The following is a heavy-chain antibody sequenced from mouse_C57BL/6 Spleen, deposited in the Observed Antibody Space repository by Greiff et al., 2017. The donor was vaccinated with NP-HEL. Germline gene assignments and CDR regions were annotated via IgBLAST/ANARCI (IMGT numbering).Heavy chain of an antibody. Sequence: EVKVVESGAELVRPGASVKLSCTASGFNIKDDYMHWVKQRPEQGLEWIGWIDPENGDTESASKFQGKATITADTSSNTAYLQLSSLTSEDTAVYYCTSGTPDYWGQGTTLTVSS. CDR3: TSGTPDY. J-gene: IGHJ2*01. D-gene: IGHD4-1*01. CDR1: GFNIKDDY. CDR2: IDPENGDT. V-gene: IGHV14-4*01.